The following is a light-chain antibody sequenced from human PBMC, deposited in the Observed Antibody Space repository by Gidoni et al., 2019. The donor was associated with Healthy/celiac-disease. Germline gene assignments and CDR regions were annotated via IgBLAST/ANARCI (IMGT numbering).Light chain of an antibody. CDR2: DAS. CDR1: QSISSW. V-gene: IGKV1-5*01. CDR3: KQYNSWYT. J-gene: IGKJ2*01. Sequence: DIQMPHSPSTLFASVGARVIISCRASQSISSWLAWYQQKPGKAPKLLIYDASSLVSGVPTRLSGSGSGTEFTITISSLQPDDFATYYCKQYNSWYTFGQXTKLEIK.